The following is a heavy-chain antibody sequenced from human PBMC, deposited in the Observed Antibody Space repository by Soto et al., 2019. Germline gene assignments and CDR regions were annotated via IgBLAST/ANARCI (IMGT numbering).Heavy chain of an antibody. CDR1: GFTFSSHG. CDR2: IGHDGGII. D-gene: IGHD1-1*01. CDR3: ARWNAFGLYMPFYFGMDV. Sequence: QVQLVESGGAVVQPGRSLRLSCAASGFTFSSHGMHWVRQAPGKGLERVALIGHDGGIIYHADSVKDRFSISKDNSKNTLYLQMNSLRDVHTAVYYCARWNAFGLYMPFYFGMDVWGLGTTVTVSS. V-gene: IGHV3-30*19. J-gene: IGHJ6*02.